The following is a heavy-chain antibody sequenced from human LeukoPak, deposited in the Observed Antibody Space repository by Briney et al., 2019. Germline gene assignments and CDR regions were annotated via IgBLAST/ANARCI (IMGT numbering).Heavy chain of an antibody. D-gene: IGHD6-13*01. CDR2: INPNSGGT. CDR3: ARVAGYSNLLVY. Sequence: ASVKVSFKASGYTFTVHYMHWVRQAPGQGFEWMGWINPNSGGTNYTQKFQGRVTMTRDTSISTAYMELSRLRSDDTAVYYCARVAGYSNLLVYWGQGTLVTVSS. V-gene: IGHV1-2*02. CDR1: GYTFTVHY. J-gene: IGHJ4*02.